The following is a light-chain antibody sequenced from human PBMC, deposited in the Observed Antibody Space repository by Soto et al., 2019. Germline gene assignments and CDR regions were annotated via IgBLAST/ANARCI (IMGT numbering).Light chain of an antibody. Sequence: QSVLTQPPSVSGAPGQRVTISCTGSSSNIGAGYDVHWYQQLPGTAPKLLISGDNNRPSWVPDRFSASKSGASASLAITGLQAEDEADYYCQSYDSSLTAFYVFGTGTKVTVL. CDR2: GDN. J-gene: IGLJ1*01. V-gene: IGLV1-40*01. CDR1: SSNIGAGYD. CDR3: QSYDSSLTAFYV.